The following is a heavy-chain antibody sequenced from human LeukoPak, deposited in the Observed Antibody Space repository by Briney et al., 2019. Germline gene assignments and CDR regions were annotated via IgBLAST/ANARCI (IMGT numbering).Heavy chain of an antibody. V-gene: IGHV4-59*01. CDR3: ARGATVTATLMFDS. D-gene: IGHD2-15*01. J-gene: IGHJ4*02. CDR2: AYYSGTT. Sequence: NPSETLSLTCSVSGGSISNYYWSWIRQPPGKGLEWIGNAYYSGTTYYNASLKNRVTISVDMSKNQFSLKLTSVTAADTAVYYCARGATVTATLMFDSWGQGTLVTVSS. CDR1: GGSISNYY.